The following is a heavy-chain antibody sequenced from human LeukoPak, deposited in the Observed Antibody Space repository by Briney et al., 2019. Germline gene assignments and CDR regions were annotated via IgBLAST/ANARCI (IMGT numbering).Heavy chain of an antibody. J-gene: IGHJ5*02. D-gene: IGHD3-10*01. V-gene: IGHV1-69*10. Sequence: SVKVSCKASGGTFSSYAISWVRQAPGQGLEWMGGIIPILGIANYAQKFQGRVTITADKSTSTAYMELSSLRSEDTAVYYCARDYYGSGSYSPWGQGTLVTVSS. CDR2: IIPILGIA. CDR1: GGTFSSYA. CDR3: ARDYYGSGSYSP.